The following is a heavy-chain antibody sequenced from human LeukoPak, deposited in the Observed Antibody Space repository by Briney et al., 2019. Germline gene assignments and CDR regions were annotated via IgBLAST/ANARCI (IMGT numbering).Heavy chain of an antibody. CDR1: GFTFSTYG. CDR3: ALQSDAFDI. Sequence: PGGSLRLSCAASGFTFSTYGLHWGRQAPGKGLEWVALISYDGGNKNYISSVKGRFTISRDNSKNTLYLQMNSLRAEDTAVYYCALQSDAFDIWGQGTMVTVSS. J-gene: IGHJ3*02. CDR2: ISYDGGNK. D-gene: IGHD5-24*01. V-gene: IGHV3-30*03.